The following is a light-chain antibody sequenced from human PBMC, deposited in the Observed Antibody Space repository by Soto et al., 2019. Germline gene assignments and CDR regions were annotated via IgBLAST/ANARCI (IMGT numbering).Light chain of an antibody. Sequence: EVAMTQSPATLSVSPGERAILSCRASQRISNNLAWYQQKAGQAPRLLIYDASTRATGIPARFSGSGSGTEFTLTISSLQSEDFAVYYCQKRSKWPLTFGQGTRLEI. CDR2: DAS. CDR1: QRISNN. J-gene: IGKJ5*01. CDR3: QKRSKWPLT. V-gene: IGKV3-15*01.